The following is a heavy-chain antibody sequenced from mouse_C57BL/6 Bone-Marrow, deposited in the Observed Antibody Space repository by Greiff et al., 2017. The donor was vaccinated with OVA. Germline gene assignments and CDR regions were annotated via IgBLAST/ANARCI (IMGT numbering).Heavy chain of an antibody. CDR2: IYPGDGDT. CDR1: GYAFSSYC. CDR3: ATTVRLYFDY. D-gene: IGHD1-1*01. Sequence: QVQLQQSGAELVKPGASVKISCKASGYAFSSYCMNWVKQRPGKGLEWIGQIYPGDGDTNYNGKFKGKATLTADKSSSTAYMQLSSLTSEDSAVYFCATTVRLYFDYWGQGTTLTVSS. J-gene: IGHJ2*01. V-gene: IGHV1-80*01.